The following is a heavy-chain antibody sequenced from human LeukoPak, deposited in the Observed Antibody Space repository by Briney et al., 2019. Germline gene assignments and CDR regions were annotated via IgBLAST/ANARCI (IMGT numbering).Heavy chain of an antibody. CDR1: GFAFSSYN. V-gene: IGHV3-21*01. Sequence: GSLRLSCAVSGFAFSSYNLNWVRQAPGKGMEWVSSISSSGSSIFYADSVKGRFTISRDNAQNSLYLQMNSLRVEDTAVYYCARGIAAAGWYYFDYWGQGTLVTVSS. J-gene: IGHJ4*02. CDR3: ARGIAAAGWYYFDY. D-gene: IGHD6-13*01. CDR2: ISSSGSSI.